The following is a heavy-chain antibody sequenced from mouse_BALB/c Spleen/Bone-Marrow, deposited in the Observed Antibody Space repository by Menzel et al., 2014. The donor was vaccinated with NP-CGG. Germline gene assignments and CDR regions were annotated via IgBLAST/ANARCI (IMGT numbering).Heavy chain of an antibody. CDR1: GFDFSRYW. Sequence: EVKLMESGGGLVQPGGSLKLSCAASGFDFSRYWMSWVRQAPGKGLEWIGEINPDSSTINYTPSLKDKFITSRDNAKNTLYLQMSKVRSEDTALYYCARLGYYGRCAYGGQGTLVTVSA. CDR3: ARLGYYGRCAY. J-gene: IGHJ3*01. CDR2: INPDSSTI. D-gene: IGHD1-2*01. V-gene: IGHV4-1*02.